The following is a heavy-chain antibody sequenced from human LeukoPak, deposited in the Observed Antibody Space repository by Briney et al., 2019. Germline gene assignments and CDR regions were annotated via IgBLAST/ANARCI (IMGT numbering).Heavy chain of an antibody. V-gene: IGHV3-33*06. D-gene: IGHD3-22*01. CDR3: AKDPLPVITTGWDFDI. CDR2: IWYDGSNK. Sequence: PGRSLRLSCAASGFTFSSYGMHWVRQAPGKGLEWVAVIWYDGSNKYYADSVKGRFTISRDNSKNTLYLQMNSLRAEDTAVYYCAKDPLPVITTGWDFDIWGKGTMVTVSS. J-gene: IGHJ3*02. CDR1: GFTFSSYG.